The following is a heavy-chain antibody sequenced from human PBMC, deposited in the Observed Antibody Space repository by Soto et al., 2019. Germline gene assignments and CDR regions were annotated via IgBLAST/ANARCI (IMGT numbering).Heavy chain of an antibody. Sequence: SETLSLTCTVSAGSISSYYWSWIRQPPGKGLEWIGYIYYSGSTNYNPPLRSRVTISIDTSKNQFSLKLSSVTSADTAVYYCARDFYGLHAFDIWGQGTMVTVSS. J-gene: IGHJ3*02. D-gene: IGHD4-17*01. V-gene: IGHV4-59*01. CDR1: AGSISSYY. CDR2: IYYSGST. CDR3: ARDFYGLHAFDI.